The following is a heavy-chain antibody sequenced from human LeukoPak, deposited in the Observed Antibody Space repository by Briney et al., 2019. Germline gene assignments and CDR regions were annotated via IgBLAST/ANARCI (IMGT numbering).Heavy chain of an antibody. J-gene: IGHJ4*02. Sequence: ASETLSLTCTVSGGSISSSSYYWGWIRQPPGKGLEWIGSIYYSGSTYYNPSLKSRVTISVDTSKNQFSLKLSSVTAADTAVYYCARDPLSPYSSSLYYFDYWGQGTLVTVSS. CDR1: GGSISSSSYY. D-gene: IGHD6-13*01. V-gene: IGHV4-39*07. CDR3: ARDPLSPYSSSLYYFDY. CDR2: IYYSGST.